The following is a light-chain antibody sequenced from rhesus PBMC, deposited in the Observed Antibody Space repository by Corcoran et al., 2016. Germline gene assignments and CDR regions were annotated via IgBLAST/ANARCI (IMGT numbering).Light chain of an antibody. CDR1: QSFISS. J-gene: IGKJ3*01. V-gene: IGKV1-46*01. CDR2: SAS. CDR3: QQYYSDPFT. Sequence: DIQMTQSPSSLSASVGDTVTITCRASQSFISSLAWYQQKPGKALKLLFYSASSLQSGVPSRFSGSKSGTDFTLTISSLQPEDIASSYCQQYYSDPFTFGPGAKLDIK.